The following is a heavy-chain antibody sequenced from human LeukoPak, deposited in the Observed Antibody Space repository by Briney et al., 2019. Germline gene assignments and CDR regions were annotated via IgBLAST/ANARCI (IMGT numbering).Heavy chain of an antibody. D-gene: IGHD3-10*01. CDR3: ARAPHVLWFGETTRNWFDP. Sequence: PSQTLSLTCTVSGGSISSGGYYWSWIRQPPGKGLEWIGYIYHSGSTYYNPSLKSRVTISVDKSKNQFSLKLSSVTAADTAVYYCARAPHVLWFGETTRNWFDPWGQGTLVTVSS. V-gene: IGHV4-30-2*01. J-gene: IGHJ5*02. CDR1: GGSISSGGYY. CDR2: IYHSGST.